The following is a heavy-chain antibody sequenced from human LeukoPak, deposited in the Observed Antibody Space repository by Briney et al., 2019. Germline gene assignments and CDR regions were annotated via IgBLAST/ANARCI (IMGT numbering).Heavy chain of an antibody. V-gene: IGHV3-13*01. J-gene: IGHJ3*02. CDR3: ARGSSTYDAFGI. D-gene: IGHD6-13*01. Sequence: GGSLRLSCAASGFTFSSYDMHWVRQATGKGLEWVSAIGTAGDTYYPGSVKGRFTISRENAKNSLYLQMNSLRAGDTAVYYCARGSSTYDAFGIWGQGTMVTVSS. CDR2: IGTAGDT. CDR1: GFTFSSYD.